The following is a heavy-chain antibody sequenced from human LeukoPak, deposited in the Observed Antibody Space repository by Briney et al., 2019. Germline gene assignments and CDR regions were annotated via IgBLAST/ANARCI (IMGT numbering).Heavy chain of an antibody. CDR1: GFTFSNYN. J-gene: IGHJ4*02. V-gene: IGHV3-21*01. D-gene: IGHD2-15*01. CDR2: ISSSSYI. Sequence: GGSLRLSCAASGFTFSNYNMNWVRQAPGKGLEWVSSISSSSYIYYADSVKGRFTISRDNAKNSLYLQVNSLRAEDTAVYYCAREHCSGGTCYLDYWGQGTLVTVSS. CDR3: AREHCSGGTCYLDY.